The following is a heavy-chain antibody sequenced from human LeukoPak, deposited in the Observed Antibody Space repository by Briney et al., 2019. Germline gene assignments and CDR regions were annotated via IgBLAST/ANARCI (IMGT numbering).Heavy chain of an antibody. J-gene: IGHJ4*02. CDR2: ISGSGGST. CDR3: ARNYDPLDY. D-gene: IGHD3-3*01. V-gene: IGHV3-23*01. Sequence: GGSLRLSCAASGFTFSSYAMSWVRQAPGKGLEWVSAISGSGGSTSYAQKFQGRVTMTRDMSTSTVYMELSSLRSEDTAVYYCARNYDPLDYWGQGTLVTVSS. CDR1: GFTFSSYA.